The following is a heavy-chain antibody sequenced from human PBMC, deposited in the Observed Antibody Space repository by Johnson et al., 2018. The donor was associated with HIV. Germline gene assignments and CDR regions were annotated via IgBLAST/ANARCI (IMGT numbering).Heavy chain of an antibody. Sequence: QMLLVESGGGVVQPGGSLRLSCAASGFTFSSYGMHWVRQAPGKGLEWVALIRYDGSKKYYADSVKGRFTISRDNSKNTMDLQMNSLRAEDTAVYYCAKEYYYDSSGFPDAFDIWGQGTMVTVSS. J-gene: IGHJ3*02. D-gene: IGHD3-22*01. CDR3: AKEYYYDSSGFPDAFDI. CDR1: GFTFSSYG. V-gene: IGHV3-30*02. CDR2: IRYDGSKK.